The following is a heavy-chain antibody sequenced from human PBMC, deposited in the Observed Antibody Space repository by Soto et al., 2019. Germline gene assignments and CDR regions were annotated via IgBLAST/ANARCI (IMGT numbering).Heavy chain of an antibody. CDR3: ARGGYYDTSPPPDY. CDR2: IWYDGSNK. D-gene: IGHD3-9*01. CDR1: GFTFSSYG. V-gene: IGHV3-33*01. Sequence: QVQLVESGGGVVQPGRSLRLSCAASGFTFSSYGMHWVRQAPGKGLEWVAVIWYDGSNKYYADSVKGRFTISRDNSKNTLYLEMNSLGAEDTAVYYCARGGYYDTSPPPDYWGQGTLVTVSS. J-gene: IGHJ4*02.